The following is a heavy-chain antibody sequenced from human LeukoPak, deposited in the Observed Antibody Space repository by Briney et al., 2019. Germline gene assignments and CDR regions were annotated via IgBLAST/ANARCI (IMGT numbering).Heavy chain of an antibody. V-gene: IGHV4-31*03. J-gene: IGHJ4*02. D-gene: IGHD5-24*01. CDR3: ARFRRDGYNSFDY. Sequence: SETLSLTCTVSGGSISSGGYSWSWIRQHPGKGLEWIGYIYYSGSTYYNPSLKSRVTISVDTSKNQFSLKLSSVTAADTAVYYCARFRRDGYNSFDYWGQGTLVTVSS. CDR2: IYYSGST. CDR1: GGSISSGGYS.